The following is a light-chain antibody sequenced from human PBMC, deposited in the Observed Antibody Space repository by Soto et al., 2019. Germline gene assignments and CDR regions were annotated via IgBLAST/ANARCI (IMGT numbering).Light chain of an antibody. CDR2: DAS. V-gene: IGKV3-11*01. J-gene: IGKJ4*01. Sequence: EIVLTQSPATLSLSPGERATLSCRASQSVSSYLAWYQQKPGQAPRLLIYDASNRATGIPARFSGSGSGTAFTLPITSLEPEDFAVDDYQHRINWTASPFVAGTKVEPK. CDR3: QHRINWTASP. CDR1: QSVSSY.